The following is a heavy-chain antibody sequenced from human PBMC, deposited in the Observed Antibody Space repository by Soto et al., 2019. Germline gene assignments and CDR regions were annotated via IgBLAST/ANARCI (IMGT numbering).Heavy chain of an antibody. CDR3: ARVDLTYYYDSSGPAGRYYYYGMDV. CDR2: MNPNSGNT. V-gene: IGHV1-8*01. CDR1: GYTFTSYD. J-gene: IGHJ6*02. D-gene: IGHD3-22*01. Sequence: ASVKVSCKASGYTFTSYDINWVRQATGQGLEWMGWMNPNSGNTGYAQKFQGRVTMTRNTSISTAYMELSSLRSEDTAVYYCARVDLTYYYDSSGPAGRYYYYGMDVWGQGTTVTAP.